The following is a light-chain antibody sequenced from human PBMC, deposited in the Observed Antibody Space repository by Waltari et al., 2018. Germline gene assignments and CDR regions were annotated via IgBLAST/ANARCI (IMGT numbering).Light chain of an antibody. CDR1: AFPGHY. V-gene: IGLV3-25*03. CDR2: KDS. CDR3: QSVDSSAAYSVI. Sequence: SSELTQPPSVSVSPGQTARITCSGRAFPGHYAYWYQQKAGQAPVAVIYKDSERPSGIPERFSGSGSGTTVTLTISGVEAEDEADYYCQSVDSSAAYSVIFGGGTKLTVL. J-gene: IGLJ2*01.